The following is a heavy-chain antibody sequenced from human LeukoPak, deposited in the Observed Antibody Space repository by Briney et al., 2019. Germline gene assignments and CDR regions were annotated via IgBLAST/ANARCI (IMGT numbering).Heavy chain of an antibody. D-gene: IGHD1-26*01. CDR1: GYTFTSYY. CDR3: ARGVVGATTGENWFDP. CDR2: INPNSGGT. J-gene: IGHJ5*02. Sequence: ASVKFSCKASGYTFTSYYMHWVRQAPGQGLEWMGWINPNSGGTNYAQKFQGRVTMTRDTFISTAYMELSRLRSDDTAVYYCARGVVGATTGENWFDPWGQGTLVTVSS. V-gene: IGHV1-2*02.